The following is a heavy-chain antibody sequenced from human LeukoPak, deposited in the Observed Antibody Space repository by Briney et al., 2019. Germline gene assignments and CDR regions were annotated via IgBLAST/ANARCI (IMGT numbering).Heavy chain of an antibody. CDR3: ARMQTTVTPINYYQYGMDV. J-gene: IGHJ6*02. CDR1: VGSFSGYY. D-gene: IGHD4-11*01. Sequence: SETLSLTCAVYVGSFSGYYWSWIRQPPGKGLEWIGEINHNGSTNYNPSLKSRVTMSVDTSKNQFSLKMSSVTAADTAVYYCARMQTTVTPINYYQYGMDVWGQGTTVTVSS. V-gene: IGHV4-34*01. CDR2: INHNGST.